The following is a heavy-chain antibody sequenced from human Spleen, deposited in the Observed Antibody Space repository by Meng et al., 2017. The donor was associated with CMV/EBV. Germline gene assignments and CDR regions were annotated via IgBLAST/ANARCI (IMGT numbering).Heavy chain of an antibody. D-gene: IGHD4-11*01. J-gene: IGHJ4*02. CDR2: VSAYSGDT. V-gene: IGHV1-18*01. CDR1: GYYFNSYA. Sequence: KVSRQAPGYYFNSYAIAWARQAPGLGLEWMGWVSAYSGDTNYAQKFQGTVTMTTDTSTSTAYIELRSLTSDDTAMYYCARGSKPPDHWGQGTLVTVSS. CDR3: ARGSKPPDH.